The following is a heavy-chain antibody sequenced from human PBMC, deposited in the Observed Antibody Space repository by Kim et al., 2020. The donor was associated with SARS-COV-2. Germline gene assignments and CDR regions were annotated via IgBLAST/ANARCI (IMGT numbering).Heavy chain of an antibody. V-gene: IGHV3-21*01. CDR1: GFTFSSYG. Sequence: GGSLRLSCTASGFTFSSYGMNWVRQAPGKGLEWISGITTSRSYMYYADSVKGRFTISRDNTKNSLYLQMNSLRADDTAVYFCARGVRQLWFDHWGQG. D-gene: IGHD1-1*01. J-gene: IGHJ5*02. CDR2: ITTSRSYM. CDR3: ARGVRQLWFDH.